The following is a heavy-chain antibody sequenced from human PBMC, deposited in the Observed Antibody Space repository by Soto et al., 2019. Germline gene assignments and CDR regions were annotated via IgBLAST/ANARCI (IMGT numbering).Heavy chain of an antibody. CDR2: IYWDDDK. V-gene: IGHV2-5*02. CDR3: AQRRMIVDFDY. Sequence: QITLKESGPTLVKPTQTLTLTCTFSGFSLSTSGVGVGWVRQPPGKALEWLALIYWDDDKRYTPSLKSRLTITKDTSKNQVVLTMTNMDPVDTATYYCAQRRMIVDFDYWGQGTLVTVSS. J-gene: IGHJ4*02. CDR1: GFSLSTSGVG. D-gene: IGHD3-22*01.